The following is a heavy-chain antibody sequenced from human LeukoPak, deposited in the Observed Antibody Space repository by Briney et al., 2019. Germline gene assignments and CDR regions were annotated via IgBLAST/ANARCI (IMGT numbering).Heavy chain of an antibody. CDR1: GYTFTGYY. CDR3: AREVPGIAAAGTKTAFDY. Sequence: ASVKVSCKTSGYTFTGYYIHWVRQAPGQGLEWMGWINPNSGGTNYAQKFQGRVTMTRDTSISTAYMELSRLRSDDTAVYYCAREVPGIAAAGTKTAFDYWGQGTLVTVSS. V-gene: IGHV1-2*02. CDR2: INPNSGGT. D-gene: IGHD6-13*01. J-gene: IGHJ4*02.